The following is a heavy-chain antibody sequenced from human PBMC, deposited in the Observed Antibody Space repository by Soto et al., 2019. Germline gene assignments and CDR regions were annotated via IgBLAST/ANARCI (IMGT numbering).Heavy chain of an antibody. CDR3: AHRPRGYSYHFDY. D-gene: IGHD5-18*01. V-gene: IGHV2-5*02. CDR2: IYWDDDE. Sequence: QITLKESGPTLVKPTQTLTLTCTFSGFSLSTRGVGVGWIRQPPGKALEWLALIYWDDDEGYSPSLKSSLTITDDTSKNQVVLTMTTMDPVDTATYYCAHRPRGYSYHFDYWGQGTLVTVSS. J-gene: IGHJ4*02. CDR1: GFSLSTRGVG.